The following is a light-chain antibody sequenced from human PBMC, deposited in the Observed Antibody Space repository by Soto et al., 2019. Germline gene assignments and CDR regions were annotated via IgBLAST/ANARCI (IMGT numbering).Light chain of an antibody. CDR2: GAS. J-gene: IGKJ1*01. CDR1: QSVSIN. V-gene: IGKV3-20*01. CDR3: QQQGTSPWM. Sequence: ETVMTQSPATVSVSPGERATLSCRANQSVSINLAWFQQKPGQAPRLLIYGASSRATGIPDRFSGSGSGTDFTLTISSLEPEDFGVYYCQQQGTSPWMFGQGTKVDIK.